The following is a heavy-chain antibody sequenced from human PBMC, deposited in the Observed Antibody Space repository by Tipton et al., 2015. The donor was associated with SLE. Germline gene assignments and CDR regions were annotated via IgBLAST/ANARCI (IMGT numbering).Heavy chain of an antibody. J-gene: IGHJ4*02. CDR1: GFNFGSYA. CDR3: ARVSSALVQGIQGGDY. Sequence: SLRLSCAASGFNFGSYAMSWFRQAPGKGLEWVSSISGSGAKTYYADSVKGHFTISRDNSRSTLYLQMNSLRVEDTALDYCARVSSALVQGIQGGDYWGQGTLVTVSS. CDR2: ISGSGAKT. D-gene: IGHD1-1*01. V-gene: IGHV3-23*01.